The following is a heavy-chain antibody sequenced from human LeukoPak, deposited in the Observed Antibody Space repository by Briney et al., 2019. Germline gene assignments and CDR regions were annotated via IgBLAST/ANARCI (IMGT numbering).Heavy chain of an antibody. Sequence: PGGSLRLSCAASGFTFSNFAMSWVRQAPGRGLEWVSVISGSGGDTYYADSVKGRFTISRDNSKNTLYLQMNSLRAEDTAVYYCARRPHYYYFYYMDVWGKGTTVTVSS. J-gene: IGHJ6*03. CDR2: ISGSGGDT. CDR3: ARRPHYYYFYYMDV. CDR1: GFTFSNFA. V-gene: IGHV3-23*01.